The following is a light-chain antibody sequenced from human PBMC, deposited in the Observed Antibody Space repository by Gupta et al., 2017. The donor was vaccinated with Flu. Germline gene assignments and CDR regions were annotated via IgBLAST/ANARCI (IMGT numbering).Light chain of an antibody. V-gene: IGKV3-20*01. CDR3: QQYGSSCT. J-gene: IGKJ3*01. Sequence: EIALTQSPGTLALSPGERATLSCRASQSVSSSYLGWYQQKPGQAPRLLIDGASSRATGIPDRFSGSGSGTDFTLTISRLEPEDFAVYYCQQYGSSCTFGPGTKVDIK. CDR2: GAS. CDR1: QSVSSSY.